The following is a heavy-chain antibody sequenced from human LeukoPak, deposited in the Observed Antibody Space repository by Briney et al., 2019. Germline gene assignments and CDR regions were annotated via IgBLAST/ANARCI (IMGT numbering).Heavy chain of an antibody. J-gene: IGHJ5*02. CDR1: GGSISSYY. V-gene: IGHV4-59*01. CDR2: IYYSAST. Sequence: SETLSLTCTVSGGSISSYYWSWIREPPGKGLEWIGYIYYSASTNYNPSLKSRVTISVDTSKNQFSLKVSSVTAADTAVYYCARGRTPFAPWGQGTLVTVSS. CDR3: ARGRTPFAP.